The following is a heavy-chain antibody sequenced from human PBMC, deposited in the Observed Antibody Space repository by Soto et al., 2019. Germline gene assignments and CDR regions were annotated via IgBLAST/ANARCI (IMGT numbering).Heavy chain of an antibody. D-gene: IGHD1-26*01. V-gene: IGHV3-23*01. J-gene: IGHJ6*02. CDR1: GFSFSSYA. CDR3: AKGRVGATIPHYYYYGMDV. CDR2: VSGSGGST. Sequence: EVQLLDSGGGLVQPGESLRLSCTASGFSFSSYAMTWVRQAPGKGLEWVSAVSGSGGSTYYADSVKGRFTISRDNFKNTLYLQMNSLRAEDTAVYYCAKGRVGATIPHYYYYGMDVWGQGTTVTVSS.